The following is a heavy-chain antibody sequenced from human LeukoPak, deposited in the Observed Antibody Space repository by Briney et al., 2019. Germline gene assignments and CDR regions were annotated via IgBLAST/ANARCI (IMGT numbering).Heavy chain of an antibody. V-gene: IGHV3-7*01. D-gene: IGHD6-13*01. CDR3: ARVAAGGKGFDY. J-gene: IGHJ4*02. Sequence: PGGSLRLSCAASGFTFSSYWMSWVRQAPGKGLKWVANIKQDGSEKYYVDSVKGRFTISRENAKNSLYLQMNSLRAGDTAVYYCARVAAGGKGFDYWGQGILVTVSS. CDR2: IKQDGSEK. CDR1: GFTFSSYW.